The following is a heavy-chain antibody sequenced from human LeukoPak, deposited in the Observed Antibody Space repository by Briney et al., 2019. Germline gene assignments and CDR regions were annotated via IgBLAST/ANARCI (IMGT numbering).Heavy chain of an antibody. CDR3: ASGSWYGDYEPYYYYYGMDV. Sequence: PGGSLRLSGAASGFTVSSNYMSWVRQAPGKGLEWVSVIYSGGSTYYADSVKGRFTISRDNSKNTLYLQMNSLRAEDTAVYYCASGSWYGDYEPYYYYYGMDVWGQGTTVTVSS. V-gene: IGHV3-66*01. CDR2: IYSGGST. CDR1: GFTVSSNY. D-gene: IGHD4-17*01. J-gene: IGHJ6*02.